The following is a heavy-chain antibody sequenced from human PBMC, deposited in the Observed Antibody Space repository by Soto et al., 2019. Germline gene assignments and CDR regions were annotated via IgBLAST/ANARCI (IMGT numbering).Heavy chain of an antibody. D-gene: IGHD2-2*01. CDR1: GFTFSSYS. CDR3: ARGYCSSTSCYYAFDI. Sequence: EVQLVESGGGLVKPGGSPRLSCAASGFTFSSYSMNWVRQAPGKGLEWVSSISSSSSYIYYADSVKGRFTISRDNAKNSLYLQMNSLRAEDMAVYYCARGYCSSTSCYYAFDIWGQGTMVTVSS. J-gene: IGHJ3*02. V-gene: IGHV3-21*01. CDR2: ISSSSSYI.